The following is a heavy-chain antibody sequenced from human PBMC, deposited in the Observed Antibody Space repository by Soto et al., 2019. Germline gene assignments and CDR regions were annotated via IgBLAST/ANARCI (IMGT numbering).Heavy chain of an antibody. CDR1: GYTFTSYG. V-gene: IGHV1-18*01. CDR2: ISAYNGNT. CDR3: ARDAWGKYYDSSGYYFEGWFDP. D-gene: IGHD3-22*01. Sequence: GASVKVSCKASGYTFTSYGISWVRQAPGQGLEWMGWISAYNGNTNYAQKLQGRVTMTTDTSTSTAYMELRSLRSDDTAVYYCARDAWGKYYDSSGYYFEGWFDPWDQGTLVTVSS. J-gene: IGHJ5*02.